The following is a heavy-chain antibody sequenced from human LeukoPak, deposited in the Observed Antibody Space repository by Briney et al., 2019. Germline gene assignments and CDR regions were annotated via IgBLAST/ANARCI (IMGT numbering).Heavy chain of an antibody. Sequence: PGRSLRLSCAASGFTFSSYGMHWVRQAPGKGLEWVAVIWSEGTNKYGSDKYYADSVKGRFTISRDNSQNTVFLQMLSPRAEDTAVYHCAKEAGNGWSYFDYWGQGTLVTVSS. J-gene: IGHJ4*02. CDR2: IWSEGTNK. V-gene: IGHV3-33*06. CDR1: GFTFSSYG. D-gene: IGHD6-19*01. CDR3: AKEAGNGWSYFDY.